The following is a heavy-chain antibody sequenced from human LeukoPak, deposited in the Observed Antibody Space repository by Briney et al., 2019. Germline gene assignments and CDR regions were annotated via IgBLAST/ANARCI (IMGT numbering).Heavy chain of an antibody. D-gene: IGHD6-13*01. CDR1: GFTFTNYW. CDR2: IKQDGGAK. J-gene: IGHJ4*02. CDR3: ARVVTGEAGAYHFFDY. Sequence: GGSLRLSCAASGFTFTNYWMNWLRQAPGKGLEWVANIKQDGGAKNYVDSVKGRFTISRDNAKNSLNLQMNNLRVEDTAVYYCARVVTGEAGAYHFFDYWGQGALVTVSS. V-gene: IGHV3-7*01.